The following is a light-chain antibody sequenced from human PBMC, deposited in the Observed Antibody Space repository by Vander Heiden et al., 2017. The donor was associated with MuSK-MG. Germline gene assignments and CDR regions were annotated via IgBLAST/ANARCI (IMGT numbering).Light chain of an antibody. J-gene: IGKJ1*01. CDR2: GAS. CDR3: QQDGSSPWT. V-gene: IGKV3-20*01. Sequence: EIVLTQSPGTMSLSPGERATLSCRASQSVSSSYLAWYQQKPGQAPRLLIYGASSRAIGIPDRFSGSGSGTDFTLIISRLEPEDFAVYYCQQDGSSPWTFGQGTKVEVK. CDR1: QSVSSSY.